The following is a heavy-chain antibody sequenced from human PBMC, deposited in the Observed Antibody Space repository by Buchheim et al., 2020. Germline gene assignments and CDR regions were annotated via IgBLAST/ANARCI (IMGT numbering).Heavy chain of an antibody. CDR3: AKRVAEGYLGGFDF. D-gene: IGHD5-24*01. J-gene: IGHJ4*02. Sequence: EVQLLESGGGLVQPGGSLRLSCEVSGLIFSSYAMSWVRQAPGKGLEWVSGISASGGTTYYADSVKGRFTISRDISKTTLYLQMNRLRVEDTAVYYCAKRVAEGYLGGFDFWGQGTL. CDR2: ISASGGTT. CDR1: GLIFSSYA. V-gene: IGHV3-23*01.